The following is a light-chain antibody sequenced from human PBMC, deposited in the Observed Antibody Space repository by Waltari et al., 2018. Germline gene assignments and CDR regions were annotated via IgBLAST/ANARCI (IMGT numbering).Light chain of an antibody. CDR1: QGVSSW. CDR2: GTS. J-gene: IGKJ4*01. CDR3: QQGNSFPLA. Sequence: DIQMTQSPSSVSASVGDRVTIICRASQGVSSWLAWYQQKPGKAPKLLIHGTSSLKRGVPSRFSGTGSGTDFTLTISSLQPEDFATYFCQQGNSFPLAFGGGTKVEL. V-gene: IGKV1-12*01.